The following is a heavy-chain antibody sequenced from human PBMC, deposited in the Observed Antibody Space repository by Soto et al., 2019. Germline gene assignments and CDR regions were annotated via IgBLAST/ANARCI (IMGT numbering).Heavy chain of an antibody. CDR3: AKDCGSSSLIYYYYYRMDV. D-gene: IGHD6-13*01. J-gene: IGHJ6*02. V-gene: IGHV3-33*06. CDR2: IWYDGSNK. Sequence: GGSLRLSCAASGFTFSSYGMHWVRQAPGKXLEWVAVIWYDGSNKYYADSVKGRFTISRDNSKNTLYLQMNSLRAEDTAVYYCAKDCGSSSLIYYYYYRMDVWGQGTTVTVSS. CDR1: GFTFSSYG.